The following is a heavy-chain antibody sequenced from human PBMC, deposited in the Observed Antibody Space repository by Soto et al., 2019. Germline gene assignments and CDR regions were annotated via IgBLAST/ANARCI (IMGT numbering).Heavy chain of an antibody. V-gene: IGHV4-59*08. Sequence: SETLSLTCTVSGGSISSYHWSWIRQPPGKGLEWIGYIFLSESTNYNPSLKSRVTISVDTFTNQFSLKVRSVTAADTAVYYCARHGGYSSGWAYFDYWGLGTLVTVSS. CDR2: IFLSEST. J-gene: IGHJ4*02. CDR3: ARHGGYSSGWAYFDY. D-gene: IGHD6-19*01. CDR1: GGSISSYH.